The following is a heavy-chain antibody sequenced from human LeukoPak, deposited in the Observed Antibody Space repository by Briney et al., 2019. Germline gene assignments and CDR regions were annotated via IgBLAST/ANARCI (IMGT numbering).Heavy chain of an antibody. CDR3: ARGTYYDSSGYYIDY. CDR2: IIPILGIA. D-gene: IGHD3-22*01. CDR1: GGTFSSYT. J-gene: IGHJ4*02. V-gene: IGHV1-69*02. Sequence: SVKVSCKASGGTFSSYTISWVRQAPGQGLEWMGRIIPILGIANYAQKYQGRVTITADKSTSTAYMELSSLRSEDTAAYYCARGTYYDSSGYYIDYWGQGTLVTVSS.